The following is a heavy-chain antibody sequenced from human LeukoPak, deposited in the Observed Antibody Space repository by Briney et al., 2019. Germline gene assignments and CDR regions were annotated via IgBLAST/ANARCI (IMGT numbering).Heavy chain of an antibody. CDR1: GYTFTSYG. D-gene: IGHD2-15*01. Sequence: ASVKVSCKASGYTFTSYGISWVRQAPGQGLEGMGWISAYNGNTNYAQKLQGRVTMTTDTSTSTAYMELRSLRSDDTAVYYCARVGYCSGGSCYSSYYYYGMDVWGQGTTVTVSS. V-gene: IGHV1-18*01. CDR2: ISAYNGNT. J-gene: IGHJ6*02. CDR3: ARVGYCSGGSCYSSYYYYGMDV.